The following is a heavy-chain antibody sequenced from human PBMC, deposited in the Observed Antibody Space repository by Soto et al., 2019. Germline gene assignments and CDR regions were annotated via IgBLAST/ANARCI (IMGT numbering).Heavy chain of an antibody. CDR3: ARDASYYSLWSGYYSSRNGMDA. CDR2: IWYDGSKK. D-gene: IGHD3-3*01. CDR1: PCTFSSFG. V-gene: IGHV3-33*01. Sequence: WGSLRLSCSASPCTFSSFGMHWVREAPGKGLEWVSLIWYDGSKKSYGDSVKGRFTISRDNSRNTVYLQMNSLRADDTAVYYCARDASYYSLWSGYYSSRNGMDAWGQGTTVAVSS. J-gene: IGHJ6*02.